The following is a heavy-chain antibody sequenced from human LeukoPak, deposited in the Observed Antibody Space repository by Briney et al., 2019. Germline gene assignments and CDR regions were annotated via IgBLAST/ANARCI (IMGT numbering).Heavy chain of an antibody. CDR1: GYTLTELS. J-gene: IGHJ4*02. CDR3: ATDRAHWKADYGDPCFDY. D-gene: IGHD4-17*01. V-gene: IGHV1-24*01. Sequence: ASVKVSCKVSGYTLTELSMHWVRQAPGKGLEWMGGFDPEDGETIYAQKFQGRVTMTEDTSTDTAYMELSSLRSEDTAVYYCATDRAHWKADYGDPCFDYWGQGTLVTVSS. CDR2: FDPEDGET.